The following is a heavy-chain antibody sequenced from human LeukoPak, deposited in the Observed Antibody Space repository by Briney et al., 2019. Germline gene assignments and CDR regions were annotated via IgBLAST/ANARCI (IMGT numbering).Heavy chain of an antibody. CDR1: GGSISSSSYY. CDR3: ARGERGAVA. Sequence: SETLSLTCTVSGGSISSSSYYWSWIRQPAGKGLEWIGRIYTGGSTNYNPSLKSRVTISIDTSKNQFSLKLSSVTAADTAVYYCARGERGAVAWGQGTLVPVSS. D-gene: IGHD6-19*01. CDR2: IYTGGST. V-gene: IGHV4-61*02. J-gene: IGHJ5*02.